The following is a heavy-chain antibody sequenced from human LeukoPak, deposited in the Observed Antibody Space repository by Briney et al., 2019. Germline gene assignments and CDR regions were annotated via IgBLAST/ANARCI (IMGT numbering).Heavy chain of an antibody. CDR1: GYTFTSYA. Sequence: ASVKVSCQASGYTFTSYAMNWVRQAPGQGLEWMGWINTNTGNPTYAQGFTGRFVFSLDTSVSTAYLQISSLKAEDTAVYYCRTGYGHGDPYYYYYYGMDVWGQGTTVTVSS. CDR2: INTNTGNP. J-gene: IGHJ6*02. D-gene: IGHD4-17*01. V-gene: IGHV7-4-1*02. CDR3: RTGYGHGDPYYYYYYGMDV.